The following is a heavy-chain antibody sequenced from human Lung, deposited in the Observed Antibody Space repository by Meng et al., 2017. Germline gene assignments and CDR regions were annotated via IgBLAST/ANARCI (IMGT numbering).Heavy chain of an antibody. CDR3: ARGPTTMAHDFDY. J-gene: IGHJ4*02. CDR1: GGSFSDYY. Sequence: QVKVQQWWVGLLKPSETLSLTCVVSGGSFSDYYWSWIRQPPGKGLERIGEINHSGSTNYNPSLESRATISVDTSQNNLSLKLSSVTAADSAVYYCARGPTTMAHDFDYWGQGTLVTVSS. CDR2: INHSGST. V-gene: IGHV4-34*01. D-gene: IGHD4-11*01.